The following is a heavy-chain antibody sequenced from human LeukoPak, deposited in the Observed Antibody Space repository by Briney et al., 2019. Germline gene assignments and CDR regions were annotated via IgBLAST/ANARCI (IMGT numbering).Heavy chain of an antibody. Sequence: PGGSLRLSCATSGFTFSTYVMHWVRQAPGKGLEWVAVIAYDGGYRYYADSVKGRFTISRDNSDNTLFLQMNSLRVEDTAVYFCAREGFDYHDSNPPVSAFDIWGQGTMVTVSS. CDR3: AREGFDYHDSNPPVSAFDI. V-gene: IGHV3-30*03. CDR2: IAYDGGYR. CDR1: GFTFSTYV. D-gene: IGHD3-22*01. J-gene: IGHJ3*02.